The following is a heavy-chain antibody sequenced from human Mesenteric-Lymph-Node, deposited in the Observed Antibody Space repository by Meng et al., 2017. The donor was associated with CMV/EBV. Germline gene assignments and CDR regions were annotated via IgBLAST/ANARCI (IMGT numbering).Heavy chain of an antibody. CDR3: ARVATPGLSLSDYYFDY. J-gene: IGHJ4*02. Sequence: GESLKISCAASGFTVSSNYMSWVRQAPGKGLEWVSGINWNGRRTDYADSLKGRFTVSRDNAKNSLYLQMDSLRAEDTALYYCARVATPGLSLSDYYFDYWGQGALVTVSS. V-gene: IGHV3-20*04. CDR2: INWNGRRT. D-gene: IGHD6-13*01. CDR1: GFTVSSNY.